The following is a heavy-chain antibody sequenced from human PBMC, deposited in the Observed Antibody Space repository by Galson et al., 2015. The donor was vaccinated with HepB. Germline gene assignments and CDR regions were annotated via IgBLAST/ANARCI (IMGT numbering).Heavy chain of an antibody. D-gene: IGHD6-19*01. CDR1: GGSINSGDYY. Sequence: LSLTCTVSGGSINSGDYYWSWVRQPPGKGLEWIGYIYYNGNTYYNPSLESRVTISIDTSKSQFSLKLSSVTAADTAVYSCARETIVLAGTYIDYWGQGTLVTVSS. V-gene: IGHV4-30-4*01. J-gene: IGHJ4*02. CDR3: ARETIVLAGTYIDY. CDR2: IYYNGNT.